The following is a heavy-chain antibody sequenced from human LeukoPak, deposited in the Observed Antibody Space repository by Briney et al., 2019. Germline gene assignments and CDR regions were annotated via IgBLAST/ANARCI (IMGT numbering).Heavy chain of an antibody. J-gene: IGHJ1*01. CDR3: AKGSSGYNEYFQH. CDR2: ISWNSGSI. V-gene: IGHV3-9*01. CDR1: GFTFDDYA. D-gene: IGHD6-13*01. Sequence: GGSLRLSCAASGFTFDDYAMHWVRQAPGKGLEWVSGISWNSGSIGYADSVKGRFTISRDNGKNSLYLQMNSLRAEDTALYYCAKGSSGYNEYFQHWGQGTLVTVSS.